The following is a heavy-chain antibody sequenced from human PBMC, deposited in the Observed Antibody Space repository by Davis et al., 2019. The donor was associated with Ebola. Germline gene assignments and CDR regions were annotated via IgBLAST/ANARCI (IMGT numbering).Heavy chain of an antibody. CDR1: GFTFSSYW. V-gene: IGHV3-74*01. J-gene: IGHJ4*02. Sequence: GESLKISCAASGFTFSSYWMHWVRQAPGKGLVWVSRINPDGSFTDYADSVKGRFSISRDSTSNTLYLQMNGLRAEDTAVYDCAKDPGLGGTHDYWGRGTLVTVSS. CDR3: AKDPGLGGTHDY. D-gene: IGHD2-15*01. CDR2: INPDGSFT.